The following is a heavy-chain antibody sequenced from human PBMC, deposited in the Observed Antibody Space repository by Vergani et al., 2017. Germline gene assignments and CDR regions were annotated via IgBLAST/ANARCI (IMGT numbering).Heavy chain of an antibody. V-gene: IGHV3-30*02. D-gene: IGHD6-19*01. CDR1: GFTFNSYG. Sequence: QVQLVESGGGVVQPGGSLRLSCAASGFTFNSYGMHWVRQAPGKGLEWVASIRSDESRRYYGDSMEGPFTISRDNSKNTLYLQMKSLRPEDTAVYYCAKYRLQQWQPPYCIGQWGQGTLVTVSS. CDR2: IRSDESRR. CDR3: AKYRLQQWQPPYCIGQ. J-gene: IGHJ4*02.